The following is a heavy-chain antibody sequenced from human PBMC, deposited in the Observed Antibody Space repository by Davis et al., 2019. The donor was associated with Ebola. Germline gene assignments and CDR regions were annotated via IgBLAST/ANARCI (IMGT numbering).Heavy chain of an antibody. CDR2: ISSSSSTI. CDR3: AKDTSNIWFDI. V-gene: IGHV3-48*01. Sequence: PGGSLRLSCAASGFTFSSYSMNWVRQAPGKGLEWVSYISSSSSTIYYADSVKGRFTISRDNSKNTLYLQMNGLRVDDTAIYYCAKDTSNIWFDIWGQGTMVTVSS. J-gene: IGHJ3*02. CDR1: GFTFSSYS. D-gene: IGHD1-26*01.